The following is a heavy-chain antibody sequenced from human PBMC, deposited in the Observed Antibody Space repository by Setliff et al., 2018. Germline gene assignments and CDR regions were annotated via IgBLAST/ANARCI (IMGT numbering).Heavy chain of an antibody. CDR1: GYTFSSYA. J-gene: IGHJ6*03. V-gene: IGHV3-23*01. D-gene: IGHD3-10*01. Sequence: GASVKVSCKASGYTFSSYAISWVRQAPGQGLEWVSAISGSSSSIHYGDSVKGRFTISRDNSKNTLYLQMNGLRVEDTAVYYCARDHWGGSGRYPSYYYFMDVWGKGTTVTVSS. CDR3: ARDHWGGSGRYPSYYYFMDV. CDR2: ISGSSSSI.